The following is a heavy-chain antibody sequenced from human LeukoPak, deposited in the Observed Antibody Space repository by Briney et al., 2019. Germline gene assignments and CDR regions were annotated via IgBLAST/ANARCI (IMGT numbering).Heavy chain of an antibody. V-gene: IGHV4-59*01. J-gene: IGHJ3*02. CDR3: ARVCGGDCYQAFDI. D-gene: IGHD2-21*02. Sequence: SETLSLTCTVSGGSISSYYWSWIRQPPGKGLGWIGYIYYSGSTNYNPSLKSRVTISVDTSKNQFSLKLSSVTAADTAVYYCARVCGGDCYQAFDIWGQGTMVTVSS. CDR1: GGSISSYY. CDR2: IYYSGST.